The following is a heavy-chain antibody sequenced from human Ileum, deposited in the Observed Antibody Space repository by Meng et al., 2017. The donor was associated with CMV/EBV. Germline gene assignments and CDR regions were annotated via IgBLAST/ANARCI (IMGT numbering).Heavy chain of an antibody. V-gene: IGHV6-1*01. Sequence: SQTLSLTCAVSGDSVSVNSAAWNWIRQSPSRGLEWLGRTYYRSKWLYDYAVSVKSRITINPDASKNQFSLQLNSVTPEDTAVYYCVRVRGQRERLYCGIDVWGQGTTVTVSS. J-gene: IGHJ6*02. CDR3: VRVRGQRERLYCGIDV. D-gene: IGHD3-3*01. CDR1: GDSVSVNSAA. CDR2: TYYRSKWLY.